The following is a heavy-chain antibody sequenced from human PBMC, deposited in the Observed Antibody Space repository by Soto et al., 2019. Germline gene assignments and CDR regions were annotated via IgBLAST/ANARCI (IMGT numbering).Heavy chain of an antibody. Sequence: EVQLVESGGVVVQPGGSLRLSCAASGFTFDDYAMHWVRQAPGKGLEWVSLISWDGGSTYYADSVKGRFTISRDNSKNSLYLQMNSLRAEDTALYYCAKGSLRLFEAPYGMDVWGQGTTVTVSS. CDR2: ISWDGGST. CDR1: GFTFDDYA. D-gene: IGHD3-10*01. CDR3: AKGSLRLFEAPYGMDV. V-gene: IGHV3-43D*04. J-gene: IGHJ6*02.